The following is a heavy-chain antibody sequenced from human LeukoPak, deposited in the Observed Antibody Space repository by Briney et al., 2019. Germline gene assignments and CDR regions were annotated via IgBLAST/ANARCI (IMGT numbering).Heavy chain of an antibody. CDR1: GYTFTSYA. CDR2: INAGNGNT. V-gene: IGHV1-3*01. CDR3: AREPYYDILTGPDYYYGMDV. J-gene: IGHJ6*04. Sequence: APVKVSCKASGYTFTSYAMHWVRQAPGQRLEWMGWINAGNGNTKYSQKFQGRVTITRDTSASTAYMELSSLRSEDTAVYYCAREPYYDILTGPDYYYGMDVWGKGTTVTVSS. D-gene: IGHD3-9*01.